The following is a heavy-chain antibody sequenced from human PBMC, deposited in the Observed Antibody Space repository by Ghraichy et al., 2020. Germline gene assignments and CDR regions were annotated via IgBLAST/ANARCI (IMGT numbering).Heavy chain of an antibody. V-gene: IGHV3-48*02. Sequence: GESLNISCAASGGTCSSYSMNWGSQAPGKGLEWVAYISSSSSTIYYADSVKGRFTISRDNAKNSLYLQMNSLRDEDTAVYYCASPIVVVAATTSDYWGQGTLVTVSS. CDR3: ASPIVVVAATTSDY. CDR2: ISSSSSTI. D-gene: IGHD2-15*01. CDR1: GGTCSSYS. J-gene: IGHJ4*02.